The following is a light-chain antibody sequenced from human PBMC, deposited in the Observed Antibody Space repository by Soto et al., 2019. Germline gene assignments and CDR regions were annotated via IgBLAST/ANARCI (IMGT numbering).Light chain of an antibody. J-gene: IGLJ3*02. CDR3: AAWDDSLNGVV. CDR1: SSNIGGDI. V-gene: IGLV1-44*01. CDR2: SDN. Sequence: QSVLTQPPSASGTPGQRVTISCSGSSSNIGGDIVNWYQQLPGAAPKLLIYSDNQRPSGVPDRFSGSKSGTSASLAINGLQAEDEADYYCAAWDDSLNGVVFGGGTKLTV.